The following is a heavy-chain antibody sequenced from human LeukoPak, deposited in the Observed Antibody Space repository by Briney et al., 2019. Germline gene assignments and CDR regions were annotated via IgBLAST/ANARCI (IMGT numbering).Heavy chain of an antibody. V-gene: IGHV1-69*04. CDR3: ARDGGVVVTAILESRYFFDY. CDR2: IIPILGIA. Sequence: SVNVSCKASGGTFSRYAISWVRQAPGQGLEWMGRIIPILGIANYAQKFQGRATITADKSTSTAYMELSSLRSEDTAVYYCARDGGVVVTAILESRYFFDYWGQGTLVTVSS. CDR1: GGTFSRYA. J-gene: IGHJ4*02. D-gene: IGHD2-21*02.